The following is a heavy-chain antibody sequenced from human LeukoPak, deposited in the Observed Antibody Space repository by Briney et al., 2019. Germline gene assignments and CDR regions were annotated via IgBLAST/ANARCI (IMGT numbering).Heavy chain of an antibody. J-gene: IGHJ5*02. Sequence: GGSLRLSCAASGFTFSSYAMSWDRQAPGKGLEWVSAISGSGGSTYYADSVKGRFTISRDNSKNTLYLQMNSLRAEDTAVYYCAGFIAVAGKNWFDPWGQGTLVTVSS. CDR2: ISGSGGST. CDR3: AGFIAVAGKNWFDP. D-gene: IGHD6-19*01. V-gene: IGHV3-23*01. CDR1: GFTFSSYA.